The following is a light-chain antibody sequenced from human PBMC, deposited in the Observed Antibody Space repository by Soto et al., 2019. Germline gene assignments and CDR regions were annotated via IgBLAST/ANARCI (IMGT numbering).Light chain of an antibody. J-gene: IGKJ5*01. V-gene: IGKV1-27*01. Sequence: DIQMTQSPSSLSASVGDRVTITCRASQGISNSLPSYEQKPGQVPTLLIYAASTLQSGGPSRFSGSGSATDYTLTTSSLQPDDVVTYYCQKYNSASPLTFGQGTRLEIK. CDR3: QKYNSASPLT. CDR2: AAS. CDR1: QGISNS.